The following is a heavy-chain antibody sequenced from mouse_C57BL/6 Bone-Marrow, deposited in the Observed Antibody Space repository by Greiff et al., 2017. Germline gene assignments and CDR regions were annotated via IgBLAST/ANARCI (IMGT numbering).Heavy chain of an antibody. D-gene: IGHD2-4*01. CDR3: VGDGNDYLYFDA. Sequence: EVKLVESGGGLVQPKGSLKLSCAASGFTFNTYAMHWVRPAPGKGLEWVARIRRKSSNYATYYADSVKDRFTISRDDSQSMLYLQMNNLKTEDTAMYYCVGDGNDYLYFDAWGTGTTLTVSS. J-gene: IGHJ2*01. CDR2: IRRKSSNYAT. V-gene: IGHV10-3*01. CDR1: GFTFNTYA.